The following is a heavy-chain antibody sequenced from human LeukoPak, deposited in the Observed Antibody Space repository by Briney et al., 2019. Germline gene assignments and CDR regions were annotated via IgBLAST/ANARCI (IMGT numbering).Heavy chain of an antibody. D-gene: IGHD6-13*01. CDR1: GYSFTSYW. Sequence: HGESLKISCQGSGYSFTSYWISWVRQLPGKGLEWMGRIDPSDSYTNYSPSFQGHVTISADKSISTAYLQWSSLKASDTAMYYCARSRHGIAAAGTRSWFDPWGQGTLVTVSS. CDR3: ARSRHGIAAAGTRSWFDP. V-gene: IGHV5-10-1*01. J-gene: IGHJ5*02. CDR2: IDPSDSYT.